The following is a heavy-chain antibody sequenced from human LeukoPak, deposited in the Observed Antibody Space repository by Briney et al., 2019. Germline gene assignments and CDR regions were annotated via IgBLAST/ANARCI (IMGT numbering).Heavy chain of an antibody. Sequence: PGGSLRLSCAASGFTVSSKYMHWVRQAPGKGMEWVSTIYSGGSTYYAASVKDRFSISRDDSKNTLHLQMSTLRDEDTAVYYCARGFQDKDGYKNYFESWGQGTLVTVSS. D-gene: IGHD5-24*01. CDR1: GFTVSSKY. J-gene: IGHJ4*02. V-gene: IGHV3-66*01. CDR3: ARGFQDKDGYKNYFES. CDR2: IYSGGST.